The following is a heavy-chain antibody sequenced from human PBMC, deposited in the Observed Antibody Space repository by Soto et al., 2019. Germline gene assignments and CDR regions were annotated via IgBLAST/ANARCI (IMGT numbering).Heavy chain of an antibody. V-gene: IGHV3-23*01. CDR1: GFTFSSYA. J-gene: IGHJ6*02. D-gene: IGHD1-7*01. CDR3: AKDGITGTTIDYYYGMDV. Sequence: GSLRLSCAASGFTFSSYAMSWVRQAPGKGLEWVSAISGSGGSTYYADSVKGRFTISRDNSKNTLYLQMNSLRAEDTAVYYCAKDGITGTTIDYYYGMDVWGQGTTVTVSS. CDR2: ISGSGGST.